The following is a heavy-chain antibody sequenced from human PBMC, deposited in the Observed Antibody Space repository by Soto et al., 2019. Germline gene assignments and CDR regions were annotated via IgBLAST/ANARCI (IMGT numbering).Heavy chain of an antibody. CDR3: ASYYYGSGSGNWFDP. D-gene: IGHD3-10*01. CDR1: GGSISSYY. J-gene: IGHJ5*02. CDR2: IYYSGST. Sequence: LEILSLTCTVSGGSISSYYWSWIRQPPGKGLEWIGYIYYSGSTNYNPSLKSRVTISVDTSKNQFSLKLSSVTAADTAVYYCASYYYGSGSGNWFDPWGQGTLVTVSS. V-gene: IGHV4-59*01.